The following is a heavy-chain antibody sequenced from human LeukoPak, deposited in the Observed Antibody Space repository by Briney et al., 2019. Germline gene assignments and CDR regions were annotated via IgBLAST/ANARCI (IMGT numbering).Heavy chain of an antibody. V-gene: IGHV3-23*01. Sequence: GGSLRLSCAASGFTFSSYAMSWVRQAPGKGLEWVSAISGSGGSTYYADSVKGRFTISRDNAKNTLYLQMNSLRAEDTAVYYCARGLSGYSSSLGYWGQGTLVTVSS. CDR2: ISGSGGST. CDR3: ARGLSGYSSSLGY. CDR1: GFTFSSYA. J-gene: IGHJ4*02. D-gene: IGHD6-6*01.